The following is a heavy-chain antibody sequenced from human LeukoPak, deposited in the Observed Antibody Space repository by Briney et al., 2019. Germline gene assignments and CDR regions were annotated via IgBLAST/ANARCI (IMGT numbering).Heavy chain of an antibody. V-gene: IGHV3-23*01. J-gene: IGHJ4*02. Sequence: GGSLRLSCAASGFTFSSYAMSWVRQAPGKGLEWVSAISGSGGSTYYADSVKGRFTISRDNSKNTLYLQMNSLSAEDTAVYYCAXAGXTMIVVRFGYWGQGTLVTVSS. CDR1: GFTFSSYA. CDR2: ISGSGGST. CDR3: AXAGXTMIVVRFGY. D-gene: IGHD3-22*01.